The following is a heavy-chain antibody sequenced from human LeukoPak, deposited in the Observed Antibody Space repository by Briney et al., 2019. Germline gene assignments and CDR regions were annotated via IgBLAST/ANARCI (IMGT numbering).Heavy chain of an antibody. Sequence: ASVKVSCKASGYTFTSYDINWVRQATGQGLEWMGWMNPNSGNTGYAQKFQGRVTMTRNTSISTAYMELSSLRSEDTAVYYCAREWDGYYYYYGMDVWGQGTTVTVSS. D-gene: IGHD1-26*01. V-gene: IGHV1-8*01. J-gene: IGHJ6*02. CDR3: AREWDGYYYYYGMDV. CDR2: MNPNSGNT. CDR1: GYTFTSYD.